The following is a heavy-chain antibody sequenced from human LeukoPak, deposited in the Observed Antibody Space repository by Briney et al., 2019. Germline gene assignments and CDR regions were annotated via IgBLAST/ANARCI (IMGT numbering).Heavy chain of an antibody. Sequence: SETLSLTCAVYGGSFSGYYWSWIRQPPGKGLEWIGEINHSGSTNYNPSLKSRVTISVDTSKNQFSLKLSSVTAADTAVYYCARGRYFDGMDVWGQGTTVTVYS. V-gene: IGHV4-34*01. CDR2: INHSGST. J-gene: IGHJ6*02. CDR1: GGSFSGYY. D-gene: IGHD3-9*01. CDR3: ARGRYFDGMDV.